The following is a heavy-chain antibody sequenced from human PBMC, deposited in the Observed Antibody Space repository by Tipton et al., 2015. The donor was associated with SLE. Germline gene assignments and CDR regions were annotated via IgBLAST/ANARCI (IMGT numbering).Heavy chain of an antibody. J-gene: IGHJ4*02. CDR3: ASLVWGSGSYLRDY. V-gene: IGHV4-34*01. CDR1: GGSFSGYY. D-gene: IGHD3-10*01. Sequence: TLSLTCAVYGGSFSGYYWSWIRQPPGKGLEWIGEINHSGSTNYNPSPKSRVTISVDTSKNQFSLKLSSVTAADTAVYYCASLVWGSGSYLRDYWGQGTLVTVSS. CDR2: INHSGST.